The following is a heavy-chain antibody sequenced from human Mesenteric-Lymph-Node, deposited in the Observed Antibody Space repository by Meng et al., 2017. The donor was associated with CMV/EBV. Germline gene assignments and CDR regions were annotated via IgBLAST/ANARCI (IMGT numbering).Heavy chain of an antibody. J-gene: IGHJ6*02. CDR3: ANKKLSDFGRGLMDV. D-gene: IGHD3-3*01. Sequence: GGSLRLSCAASGFTFSSYWMHWVRQAPGKGLVWVSRINSDGSSTSYADSVKGRFTISRDNAKNTLYLQMNSLRAEDTAVYYCANKKLSDFGRGLMDVWGQGTTVTVSS. V-gene: IGHV3-74*01. CDR2: INSDGSST. CDR1: GFTFSSYW.